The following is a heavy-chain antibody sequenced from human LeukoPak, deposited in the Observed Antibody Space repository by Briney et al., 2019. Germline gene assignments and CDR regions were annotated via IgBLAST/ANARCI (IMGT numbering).Heavy chain of an antibody. CDR3: TRVSPDLLMVYANRGAFDI. D-gene: IGHD2-8*01. V-gene: IGHV3-49*04. Sequence: GGSLRLSCTASGFTFGDYAMSWVRQAPGKGLEWVGFIRSKAYGGTTEYAASVKGRFTISRDDSKSIAYLQMNSLKTEDTAVYYCTRVSPDLLMVYANRGAFDIWGQGTMVTVSS. J-gene: IGHJ3*02. CDR2: IRSKAYGGTT. CDR1: GFTFGDYA.